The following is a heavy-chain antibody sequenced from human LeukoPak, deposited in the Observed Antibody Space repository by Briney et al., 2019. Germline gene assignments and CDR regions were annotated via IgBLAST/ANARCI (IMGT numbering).Heavy chain of an antibody. Sequence: GGSLRLSCAASGFTFNSYWMSWVRQAPGKGLEWVANIKQDGSEKYYVDSVKGRFTISRDNAKNSLYLQMNSLRAEDTAVYYCARSITMIVPDAFDIWGQGTMVTVSS. CDR2: IKQDGSEK. CDR1: GFTFNSYW. J-gene: IGHJ3*02. V-gene: IGHV3-7*01. D-gene: IGHD3-22*01. CDR3: ARSITMIVPDAFDI.